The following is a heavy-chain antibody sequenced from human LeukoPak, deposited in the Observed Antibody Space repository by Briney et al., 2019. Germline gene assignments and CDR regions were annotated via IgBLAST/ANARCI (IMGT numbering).Heavy chain of an antibody. CDR2: ISSGGTTI. V-gene: IGHV3-48*03. Sequence: GGSLRLSCAASGFTFSSYEMAWVRQPPGKGLGWLSCISSGGTTIYYADSVKGRFTISRDNSKNTLYLQMNSLRAEDTAVYYCAKVNEEDFEQLVFVLHVSRTHHYYYMDVWGKGTTVTVSS. D-gene: IGHD6-6*01. J-gene: IGHJ6*03. CDR3: AKVNEEDFEQLVFVLHVSRTHHYYYMDV. CDR1: GFTFSSYE.